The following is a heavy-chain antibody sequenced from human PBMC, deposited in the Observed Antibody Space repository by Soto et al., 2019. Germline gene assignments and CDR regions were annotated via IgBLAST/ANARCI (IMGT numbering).Heavy chain of an antibody. D-gene: IGHD5-12*01. J-gene: IGHJ4*02. CDR3: ARGGGVATTHFDY. CDR2: IIPIFGTA. Sequence: SVKVSCKASGGTFSSYAISWVRQAPGQGLEWMGGIIPIFGTANYAQKFQGRVTFNADESTGTAYMELSSRRSEDTAVYYCARGGGVATTHFDYWGQGTLVTVSS. V-gene: IGHV1-69*13. CDR1: GGTFSSYA.